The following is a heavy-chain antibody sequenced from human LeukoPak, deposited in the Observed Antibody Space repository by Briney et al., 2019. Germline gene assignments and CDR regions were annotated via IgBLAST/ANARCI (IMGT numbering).Heavy chain of an antibody. CDR2: ISGSGDST. D-gene: IGHD3-3*01. Sequence: GGSLRLSCAASGFTFSNYAMSWVRQAPGKGLEWVSAISGSGDSTYYADSVKGRFTISRDNSKYTLYLQMNSLRAEDTAVYYCAKDPHVLRFLEWLSAFDYWGQGTLVTVSS. V-gene: IGHV3-23*01. J-gene: IGHJ4*02. CDR1: GFTFSNYA. CDR3: AKDPHVLRFLEWLSAFDY.